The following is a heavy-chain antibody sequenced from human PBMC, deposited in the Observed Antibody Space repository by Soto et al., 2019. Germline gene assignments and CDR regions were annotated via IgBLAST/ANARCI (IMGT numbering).Heavy chain of an antibody. V-gene: IGHV5-51*01. CDR2: IYPGDSDT. Sequence: PGESLKSSCKGSGYSFTSYWIGWVRQMPVKGLEWMGIIYPGDSDTRYSPSFQGQVTTSADKSISTAYLQWSSLKASDTAMYYCARQRYSSSAPLDYWGQGTLVTVSS. CDR1: GYSFTSYW. CDR3: ARQRYSSSAPLDY. D-gene: IGHD6-6*01. J-gene: IGHJ4*02.